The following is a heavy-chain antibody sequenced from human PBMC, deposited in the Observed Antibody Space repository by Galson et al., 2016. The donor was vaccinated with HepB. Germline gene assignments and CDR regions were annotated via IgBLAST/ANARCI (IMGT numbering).Heavy chain of an antibody. CDR2: IYYSENT. CDR3: ARGYYYDTSGSYSYYYYMNV. CDR1: GGSITSDY. J-gene: IGHJ6*03. D-gene: IGHD3-22*01. V-gene: IGHV4-59*12. Sequence: SETLSLTCTVSGGSITSDYWSWIRQPPGKGLEWIGYIYYSENTNYNLSLKSRVTISVDTSKNQFSLKLSSVTAADTAVYYCARGYYYDTSGSYSYYYYMNVWGKGTTVTVSS.